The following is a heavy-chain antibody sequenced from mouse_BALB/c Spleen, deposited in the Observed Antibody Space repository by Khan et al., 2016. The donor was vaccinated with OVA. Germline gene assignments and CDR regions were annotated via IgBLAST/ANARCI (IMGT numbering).Heavy chain of an antibody. CDR1: GYTFTTYT. CDR3: ARGGAYYRSDGWFAY. D-gene: IGHD2-14*01. CDR2: IIPTNDYA. V-gene: IGHV1-4*01. J-gene: IGHJ3*01. Sequence: QIQLVQSGAELARPGASVKMSCKASGYTFTTYTIHWVKQGPGQGLEWIGYIIPTNDYANYNQKFKDRATLTADKSSSTAYMQLSSLTSEDSALYYCARGGAYYRSDGWFAYWGQGTLVTVSA.